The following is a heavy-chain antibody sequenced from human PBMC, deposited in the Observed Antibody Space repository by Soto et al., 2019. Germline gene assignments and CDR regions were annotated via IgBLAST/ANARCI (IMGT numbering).Heavy chain of an antibody. V-gene: IGHV4-39*01. Sequence: QLQLQESGPGLVKPSETLSLTCTVSGGSISSSSYYWGWIRQPPGKGLEWIGSIYYSGITYYNPSLKSRVTISVDTSKNQFSLKLSSVTAADTAVYYCASPKIAFYNWFDPWGQGTLVTVSS. CDR2: IYYSGIT. D-gene: IGHD3-3*02. CDR3: ASPKIAFYNWFDP. J-gene: IGHJ5*02. CDR1: GGSISSSSYY.